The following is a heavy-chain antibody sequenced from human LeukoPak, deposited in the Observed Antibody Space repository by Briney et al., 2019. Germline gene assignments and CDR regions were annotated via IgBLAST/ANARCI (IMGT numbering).Heavy chain of an antibody. J-gene: IGHJ4*02. CDR1: GFTFSSYA. V-gene: IGHV3-23*01. CDR3: AKDRSSSSSWYGGFDY. Sequence: GGSLRLSCAASGFTFSSYAMSWVRQAPGKGLEWVSAISGSGGSTYYADSVKGRFTISRDNSKNTLYLQMNSLRAEDTAVYYCAKDRSSSSSWYGGFDYWGQGTLVTVSS. CDR2: ISGSGGST. D-gene: IGHD6-13*01.